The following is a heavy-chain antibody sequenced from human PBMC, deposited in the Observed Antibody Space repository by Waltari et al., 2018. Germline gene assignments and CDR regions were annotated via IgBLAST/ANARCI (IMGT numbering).Heavy chain of an antibody. D-gene: IGHD3-16*01. J-gene: IGHJ5*02. Sequence: QLQLQESGPGLVKPSETLSLTCTVSGGSISSSSYYWGWIRQPPGKGLEWIGSIYYSGSTYYTPSLKSRVTISVDTSKNQFSLKLSSVTAADTAVYYCARGTANQSNWFDPWGQGTLVTVSS. V-gene: IGHV4-39*01. CDR3: ARGTANQSNWFDP. CDR2: IYYSGST. CDR1: GGSISSSSYY.